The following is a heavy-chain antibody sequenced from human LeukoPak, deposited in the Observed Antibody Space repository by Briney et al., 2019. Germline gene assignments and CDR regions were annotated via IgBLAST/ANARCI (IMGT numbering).Heavy chain of an antibody. V-gene: IGHV3-20*04. J-gene: IGHJ4*02. CDR1: GFTFSYYG. CDR2: INWNGGSI. Sequence: GGTLRLSCAASGFTFSYYGMSWVRQAPGKGLEWVSGINWNGGSIGYADSVKGRFSISRDNAKNSLYLQMNSLTAEDTALYYCARGGQGQQFDYWGQGILVTVSS. D-gene: IGHD1/OR15-1a*01. CDR3: ARGGQGQQFDY.